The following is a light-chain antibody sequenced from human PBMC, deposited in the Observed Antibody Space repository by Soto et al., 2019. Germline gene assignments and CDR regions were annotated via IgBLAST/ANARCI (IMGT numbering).Light chain of an antibody. CDR3: QQRAKWPRT. CDR2: GAS. J-gene: IGKJ1*01. CDR1: QSVSNS. Sequence: EIVLTQSPATLSLSPGERATLSCWASQSVSNSLAWFQQRPGQAPWLLIYGASDRATGIPARFSGTGSGTDFTLTISSLEPEDFAVYYCQQRAKWPRTFGQGTKVEIK. V-gene: IGKV3-11*01.